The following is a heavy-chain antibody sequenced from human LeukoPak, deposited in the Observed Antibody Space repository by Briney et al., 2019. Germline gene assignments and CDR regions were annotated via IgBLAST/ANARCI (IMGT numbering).Heavy chain of an antibody. CDR3: ARDRPFGYCSGGSCYSRFDY. D-gene: IGHD2-15*01. V-gene: IGHV3-11*01. CDR1: GFTFSDYY. CDR2: ISSSGSTI. J-gene: IGHJ4*02. Sequence: GGSLRLSCAASGFTFSDYYMSWIRQAPGKGLEWVSYISSSGSTIYYADSVKGRFTISRDNAKNSLYLQMNSLRAEDTAVYYCARDRPFGYCSGGSCYSRFDYWGQGTLVTVSS.